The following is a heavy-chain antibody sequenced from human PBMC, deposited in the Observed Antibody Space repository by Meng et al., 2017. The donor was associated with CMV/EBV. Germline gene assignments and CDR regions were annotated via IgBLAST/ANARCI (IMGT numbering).Heavy chain of an antibody. J-gene: IGHJ4*02. CDR2: INPNSGGT. V-gene: IGHV1-2*02. CDR1: GYTFTGYY. Sequence: ASVKVTCKASGYTFTGYYVHWVRQAPGQGLEWMGWINPNSGGTNYAQKFQGRVTMTRDTSISTAYTELSRLRSDDTAVYYCARDRNYDFWSGYYTGFDYWGQGTLVTVSS. D-gene: IGHD3-3*01. CDR3: ARDRNYDFWSGYYTGFDY.